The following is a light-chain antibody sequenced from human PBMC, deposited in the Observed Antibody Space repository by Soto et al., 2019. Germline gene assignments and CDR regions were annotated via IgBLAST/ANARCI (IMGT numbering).Light chain of an antibody. CDR2: LNSAGSH. J-gene: IGLJ3*02. V-gene: IGLV4-69*01. Sequence: QSVLTQSPSASASLGASVKLTCTLSRGHSSYAIAWHQQHPEKGTRYLMRLNSAGSHSKGDGIPDRFSGSSSGAERYLTIYSLQSDDEADYYCQTWGTGIRVFGGGTKVTVL. CDR1: RGHSSYA. CDR3: QTWGTGIRV.